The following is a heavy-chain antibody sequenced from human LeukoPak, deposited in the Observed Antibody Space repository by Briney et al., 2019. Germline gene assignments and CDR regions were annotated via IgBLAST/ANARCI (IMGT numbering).Heavy chain of an antibody. CDR3: ARGVLRYFDWFGTEGYYFDY. J-gene: IGHJ4*02. V-gene: IGHV1-18*01. CDR2: IIAYNGNT. D-gene: IGHD3-9*01. CDR1: GGTFSSYA. Sequence: ASVKVSCKASGGTFSSYAISWVRQAPGQGLEWMGGIIAYNGNTNYAQKLQGRVTMTTDTSTSTAYMELRSLRSEDTAVYYCARGVLRYFDWFGTEGYYFDYWGQGTLVTVSS.